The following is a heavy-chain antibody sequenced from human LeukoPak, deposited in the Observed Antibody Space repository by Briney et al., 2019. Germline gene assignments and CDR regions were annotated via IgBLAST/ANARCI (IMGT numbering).Heavy chain of an antibody. CDR2: IRSKAYGGTT. Sequence: PGRSLRLSCTASGFTFGDYAMSWVRQAPGKGLEWVGFIRSKAYGGTTEYAASVKGRFTISRDDSKSIAYLQINSLKTEDTAVYYCTRDISLLVVVPAGDDYWGQGTLVTVSS. CDR1: GFTFGDYA. J-gene: IGHJ4*02. CDR3: TRDISLLVVVPAGDDY. V-gene: IGHV3-49*04. D-gene: IGHD2-2*01.